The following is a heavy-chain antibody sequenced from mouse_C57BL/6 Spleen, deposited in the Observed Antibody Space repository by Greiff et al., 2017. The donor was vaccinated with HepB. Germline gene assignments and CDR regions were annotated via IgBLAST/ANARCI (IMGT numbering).Heavy chain of an antibody. Sequence: EVKLVESGGGLVKPGGSLKLSCAASGFTFSDYGMHWVRQAPEKGLEWVAYISSGSSTIYYADTVKGRFTISRDNAKNTLFLQMTSLRSEDTAMYYCAKYYGSSYGFDYWGQGTTLTVSS. CDR3: AKYYGSSYGFDY. J-gene: IGHJ2*01. CDR1: GFTFSDYG. CDR2: ISSGSSTI. V-gene: IGHV5-17*01. D-gene: IGHD1-1*01.